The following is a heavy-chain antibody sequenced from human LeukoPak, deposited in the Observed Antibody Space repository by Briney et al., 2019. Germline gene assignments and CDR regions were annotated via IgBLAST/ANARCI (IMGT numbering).Heavy chain of an antibody. D-gene: IGHD2-15*01. CDR2: IYYSGST. V-gene: IGHV4-31*03. CDR1: GGSISSGGYY. Sequence: SQTLSLTCTVSGGSISSGGYYWSWIRQHPGKGLEWIGYIYYSGSTYYDPSLKSRVTISVDTSNNQFSLKLSSVTAADTAVYYCARDIFKGTNWFDPWDQGTLVTVSS. CDR3: ARDIFKGTNWFDP. J-gene: IGHJ5*02.